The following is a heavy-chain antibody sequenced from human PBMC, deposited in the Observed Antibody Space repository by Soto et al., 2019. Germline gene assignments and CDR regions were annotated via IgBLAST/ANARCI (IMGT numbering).Heavy chain of an antibody. CDR1: GYSLTSYW. CDR3: AGGGVRGVITRTRDYYGMDV. J-gene: IGHJ6*02. Sequence: LKISCKGSGYSLTSYWIGWVRQMPGKDLEWMGIIYPGDSDTRYSPSFQGQVTISADKSISTAYLQWSSLKASDTAMYYCAGGGVRGVITRTRDYYGMDVWGQGTTVTVSS. CDR2: IYPGDSDT. D-gene: IGHD3-10*01. V-gene: IGHV5-51*01.